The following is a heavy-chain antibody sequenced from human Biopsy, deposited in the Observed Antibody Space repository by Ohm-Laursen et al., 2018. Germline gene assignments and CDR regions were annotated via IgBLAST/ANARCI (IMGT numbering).Heavy chain of an antibody. J-gene: IGHJ4*02. CDR3: ARDRREHYQFDH. CDR2: IRDSGDSA. CDR1: GFTFSSHA. D-gene: IGHD1-26*01. V-gene: IGHV3-23*01. Sequence: SLRLSCTATGFTFSSHAMAWVRQAPGKGLEWVSGIRDSGDSAYYADSVKGRFTISRDNSKNTVYLQMNSLRAEDTAVYYCARDRREHYQFDHWGQGTRVTVSS.